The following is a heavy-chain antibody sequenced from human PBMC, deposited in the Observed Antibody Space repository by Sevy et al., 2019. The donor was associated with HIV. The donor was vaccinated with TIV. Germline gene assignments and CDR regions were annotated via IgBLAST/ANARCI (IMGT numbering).Heavy chain of an antibody. Sequence: GGSLRLSCVASGFTFSDHYMEWVRQAPGKGLEWVGCTRNKADGYTTEYAASVKGRFTISRDESKNSLYVQMNSLKAEDTAVYYCATHADVAAASRVFDYWGQGTLVTVSS. J-gene: IGHJ4*02. CDR1: GFTFSDHY. V-gene: IGHV3-72*01. D-gene: IGHD6-25*01. CDR3: ATHADVAAASRVFDY. CDR2: TRNKADGYTT.